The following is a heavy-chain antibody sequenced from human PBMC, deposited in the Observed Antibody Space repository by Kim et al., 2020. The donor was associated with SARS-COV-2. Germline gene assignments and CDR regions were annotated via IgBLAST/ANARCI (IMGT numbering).Heavy chain of an antibody. CDR3: ARFGRFLDGMDV. J-gene: IGHJ6*02. Sequence: YAQNPQGRVTMTTDTSTSTAYMELRSLRSDDTAVYYCARFGRFLDGMDVWGQGTTVTVSS. D-gene: IGHD3-3*01. V-gene: IGHV1-18*01.